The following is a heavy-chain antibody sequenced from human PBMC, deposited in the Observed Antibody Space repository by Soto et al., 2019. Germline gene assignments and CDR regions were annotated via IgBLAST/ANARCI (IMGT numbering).Heavy chain of an antibody. CDR1: GFTFSSYA. Sequence: GGSLSLSCAASGFTFSSYAMSWVHQAPGKGLEWVSAISGSGGSTYYADSVKGRFTISRDNSKNTLYLQMNSLRAEDTAVYYCAKFPKLTYSSGWYDYWGQGTLVTVSS. CDR2: ISGSGGST. V-gene: IGHV3-23*01. CDR3: AKFPKLTYSSGWYDY. D-gene: IGHD6-19*01. J-gene: IGHJ4*02.